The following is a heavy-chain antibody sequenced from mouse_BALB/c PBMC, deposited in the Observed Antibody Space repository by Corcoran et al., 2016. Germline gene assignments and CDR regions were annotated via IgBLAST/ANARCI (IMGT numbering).Heavy chain of an antibody. Sequence: EVLLQQSGPELVKPGASVKIPCKASGYTFTDYNMDWVKQSHGKSLEWIGDINPNNGGTIYNQKFKGKATLTVDKSSSTAYMELRSLTSEDTAVYYCARPTRMIRFAYWGQGTLVTVSA. CDR1: GYTFTDYN. D-gene: IGHD2-4*01. V-gene: IGHV1-18*01. J-gene: IGHJ3*01. CDR3: ARPTRMIRFAY. CDR2: INPNNGGT.